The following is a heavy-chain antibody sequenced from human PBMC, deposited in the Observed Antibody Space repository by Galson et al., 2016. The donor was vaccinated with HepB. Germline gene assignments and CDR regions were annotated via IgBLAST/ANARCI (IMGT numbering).Heavy chain of an antibody. D-gene: IGHD2-15*01. CDR3: ARADSGSCYSSLNY. CDR1: GYTFTSYA. J-gene: IGHJ4*02. CDR2: INAGNGNT. Sequence: SVKVSCKASGYTFTSYALHWVRQAPGQRLEWMGWINAGNGNTKYAQKFQGRVTIARDTSTSTAYMELSSLRSEDTAVYYCARADSGSCYSSLNYWGQGTLVTVSS. V-gene: IGHV1-3*01.